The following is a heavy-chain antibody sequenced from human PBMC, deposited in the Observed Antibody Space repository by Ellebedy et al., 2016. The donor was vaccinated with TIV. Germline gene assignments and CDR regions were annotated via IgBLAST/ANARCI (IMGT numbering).Heavy chain of an antibody. J-gene: IGHJ4*02. V-gene: IGHV3-9*01. Sequence: SLKISXAASGFTFDDYAMHWVRQAPGKGLEWVSGISWNSGSIGYADSVKGRFTISRDNAKNSLYLQMNSLRAEDTAVYYCARAPRGDYDYWGQGTLVTVSS. CDR1: GFTFDDYA. CDR3: ARAPRGDYDY. CDR2: ISWNSGSI. D-gene: IGHD4-17*01.